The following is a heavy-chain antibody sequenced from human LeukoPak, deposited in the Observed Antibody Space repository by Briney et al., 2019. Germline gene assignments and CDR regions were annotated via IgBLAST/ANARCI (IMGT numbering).Heavy chain of an antibody. Sequence: GGSLRLSCAASGFNVGSNYINWVRQAPGKGLEWVSALYSGGSTYYADSVKGRFTVSRDNSKNTLYLQMNRLRAEDTAVYYCAGIVADFDYWGQGTLVTVSS. V-gene: IGHV3-53*01. CDR2: LYSGGST. D-gene: IGHD2-15*01. CDR3: AGIVADFDY. J-gene: IGHJ4*02. CDR1: GFNVGSNY.